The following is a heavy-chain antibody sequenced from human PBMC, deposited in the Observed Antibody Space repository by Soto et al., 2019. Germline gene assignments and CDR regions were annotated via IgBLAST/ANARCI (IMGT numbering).Heavy chain of an antibody. J-gene: IGHJ6*03. D-gene: IGHD3-10*01. CDR2: ITESGNI. CDR3: ARGVILWFGELSRRGGYHYYMDV. CDR1: GGSFSGYQ. V-gene: IGHV4-34*01. Sequence: QVQLQQWGAGLLKPSETLSLTCAVYGGSFSGYQWSWIRQTPGKGLEWIGEITESGNINYNPSLKSRVTILLDTPKKQISLKLSSVTAADSAVYYCARGVILWFGELSRRGGYHYYMDVWGKGTTVTVSS.